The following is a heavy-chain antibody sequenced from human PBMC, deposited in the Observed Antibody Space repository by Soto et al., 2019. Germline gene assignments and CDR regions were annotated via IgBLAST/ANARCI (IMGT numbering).Heavy chain of an antibody. CDR2: FIPILDMA. CDR3: AITYCRDNSCPRDFDF. D-gene: IGHD2-21*01. J-gene: IGHJ4*02. CDR1: GGTFNTYT. Sequence: QVQVVQSGAEVKKPESSVKVSCKPSGGTFNTYTVNWVRLAPGQGLEWMGRFIPILDMANYAQKFQDRVQVTAERSTFTAYLGLNSLRSDETAVFYCAITYCRDNSCPRDFDFWGPGTRVTVSS. V-gene: IGHV1-69*02.